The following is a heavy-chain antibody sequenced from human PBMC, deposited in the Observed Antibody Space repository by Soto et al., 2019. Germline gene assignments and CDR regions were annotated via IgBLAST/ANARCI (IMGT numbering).Heavy chain of an antibody. J-gene: IGHJ6*02. V-gene: IGHV4-4*02. CDR3: ARIQLRPGDYYGMDV. D-gene: IGHD5-18*01. CDR1: DGSISSSNW. Sequence: PSETLSLTCAVSDGSISSSNWWSWVRQPPGKGLEWIGEIYHSGSTNYNPSLKSRVTISVDKSKNQFSLKLSSVTAADTAVYYCARIQLRPGDYYGMDVWGPGTTVTVSS. CDR2: IYHSGST.